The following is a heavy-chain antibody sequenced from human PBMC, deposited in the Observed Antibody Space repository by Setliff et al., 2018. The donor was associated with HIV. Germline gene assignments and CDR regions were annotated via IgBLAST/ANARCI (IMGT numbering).Heavy chain of an antibody. CDR1: GGTFSNYA. J-gene: IGHJ4*02. CDR2: IIPIFGTA. V-gene: IGHV1-69*13. Sequence: SVKVSCKASGGTFSNYAISWVRQAPGQGLEWMGGIIPIFGTANYAQKFQGRVAITADESTSTAYMELSSLRSEDTAVYYCATVSESRILGYFDYWGQGTLVTVSS. CDR3: ATVSESRILGYFDY. D-gene: IGHD2-15*01.